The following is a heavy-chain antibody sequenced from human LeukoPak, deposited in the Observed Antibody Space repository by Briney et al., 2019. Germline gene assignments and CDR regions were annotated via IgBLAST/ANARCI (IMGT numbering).Heavy chain of an antibody. V-gene: IGHV4-34*01. J-gene: IGHJ4*02. Sequence: SETLSLTCAVYGGSFSGYYWSWIRQPPGKGLEWIGEINHSGSTNYNPSLKSRVTISVDTSKNQFSLKLSSVTAADTAVYYCARGGCSGGSCSSDLDYWGQGTLVTVSS. CDR3: ARGGCSGGSCSSDLDY. D-gene: IGHD2-15*01. CDR1: GGSFSGYY. CDR2: INHSGST.